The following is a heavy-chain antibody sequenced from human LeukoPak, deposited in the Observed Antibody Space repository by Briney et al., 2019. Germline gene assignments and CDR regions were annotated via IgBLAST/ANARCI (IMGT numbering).Heavy chain of an antibody. V-gene: IGHV4-61*01. D-gene: IGHD5-24*01. J-gene: IGHJ5*01. Sequence: PSETLSLTCTVSGGSVSSDTYYWSWIRQPPGKGLEYIGYIYNSGSTKYNPSLKSRVTISVDTSKNQFSLKLSSVTAADTAVYYCARDVKREDGYNYDSWGQGTLVTISS. CDR1: GGSVSSDTYY. CDR2: IYNSGST. CDR3: ARDVKREDGYNYDS.